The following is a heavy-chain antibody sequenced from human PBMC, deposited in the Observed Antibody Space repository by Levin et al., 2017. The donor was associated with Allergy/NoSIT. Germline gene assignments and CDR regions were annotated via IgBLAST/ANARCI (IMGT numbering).Heavy chain of an antibody. Sequence: ASVKVSCKASGYTFTDYYMHWVRQAPGQGLEWMGWINPKTGGTNYAQKFLGRVTMTRDTSISTAYMELNRLRSDDTAVYSCARGLSGYSTAGFDPWGQGTLVTVSS. D-gene: IGHD6-13*01. CDR2: INPKTGGT. CDR1: GYTFTDYY. V-gene: IGHV1-2*02. J-gene: IGHJ5*02. CDR3: ARGLSGYSTAGFDP.